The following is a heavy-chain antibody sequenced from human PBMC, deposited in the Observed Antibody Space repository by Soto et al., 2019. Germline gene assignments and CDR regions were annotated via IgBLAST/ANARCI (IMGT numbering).Heavy chain of an antibody. J-gene: IGHJ4*02. D-gene: IGHD3-10*01. Sequence: SETLSLTCAVYGGSLSGYYWSWIRQPPGKGLEWIGEINHSGSTNYNPSLKSRVTISVDTSKNQFSLKLSSVTAADTAVYYCARPYYYGSGSYYNAPFDYWGQGTLVTVSS. CDR3: ARPYYYGSGSYYNAPFDY. CDR1: GGSLSGYY. CDR2: INHSGST. V-gene: IGHV4-34*01.